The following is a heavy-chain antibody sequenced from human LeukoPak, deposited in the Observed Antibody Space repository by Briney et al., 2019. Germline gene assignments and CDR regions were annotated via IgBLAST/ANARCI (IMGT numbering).Heavy chain of an antibody. CDR3: ATLHITGTTDY. V-gene: IGHV4-59*08. CDR1: GGSISSYY. D-gene: IGHD1-20*01. CDR2: IYYSGST. Sequence: SETLSLTCTVSGGSISSYYWSWIRQPPGKGLEWIGYIYYSGSTNYNPSLKRRVTISVDTSKNQFSLKLSSVTAADTAVYYCATLHITGTTDYWGQGTLVTVSS. J-gene: IGHJ4*02.